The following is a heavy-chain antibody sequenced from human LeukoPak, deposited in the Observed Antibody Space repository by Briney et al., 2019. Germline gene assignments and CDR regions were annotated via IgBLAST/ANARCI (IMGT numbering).Heavy chain of an antibody. CDR2: ISGSGGST. CDR1: GFTFSSYG. D-gene: IGHD4-23*01. V-gene: IGHV3-23*01. J-gene: IGHJ3*02. CDR3: AKISTVVTPRGAFDI. Sequence: GGTLRLSCAASGFTFSSYGMSWVRQAPGKGLEWVSAISGSGGSTYYADSVKGRFTISRDNSKNTLYLQMNSLRAEDTAVYYCAKISTVVTPRGAFDIWGQGTMVTVSS.